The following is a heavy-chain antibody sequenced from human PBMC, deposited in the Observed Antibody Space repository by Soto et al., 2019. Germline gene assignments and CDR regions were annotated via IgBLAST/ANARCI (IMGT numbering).Heavy chain of an antibody. CDR3: ARDQGYYDSSGYWPYYGMDV. D-gene: IGHD3-22*01. CDR1: GGTFSSYA. CDR2: IIPIFGTA. Sequence: SVNVSCKASGGTFSSYAISWVRQAPGQGLEWMGGIIPIFGTANYAQKFQGRVTITADESTSTAYMELSSLRSEDTAVYYCARDQGYYDSSGYWPYYGMDVWGQGTTVTVSS. J-gene: IGHJ6*02. V-gene: IGHV1-69*13.